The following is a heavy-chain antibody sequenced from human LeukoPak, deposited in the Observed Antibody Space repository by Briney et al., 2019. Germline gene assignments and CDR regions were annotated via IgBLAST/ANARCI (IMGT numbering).Heavy chain of an antibody. D-gene: IGHD5-18*01. CDR2: ISSSSSYI. J-gene: IGHJ4*02. V-gene: IGHV3-21*01. CDR3: ARGDTAMVHTDFDY. CDR1: GFTFSSYS. Sequence: PGGSLRLSCAASGFTFSSYSMNWVRQAPGKGLEWVTSISSSSSYIYYADSVKGRFTISRDNAKNSLYLQMNSLRAEDTAVYYCARGDTAMVHTDFDYWGQGTLVTVSS.